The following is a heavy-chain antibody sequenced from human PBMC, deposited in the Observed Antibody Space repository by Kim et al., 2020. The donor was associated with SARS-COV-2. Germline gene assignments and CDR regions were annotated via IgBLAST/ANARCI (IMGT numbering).Heavy chain of an antibody. D-gene: IGHD2-21*02. Sequence: SETLSLTCTVSGASIISGGHYWSWIRLHPGKGLEWIGYIYYTGSTYFNPSLRSRLSISVDRSKNQFSLRLTSVTAADTAVYFCARTGEWTATSPFDLWGQGTLVTGSS. V-gene: IGHV4-31*03. CDR1: GASIISGGHY. CDR3: ARTGEWTATSPFDL. CDR2: IYYTGST. J-gene: IGHJ4*02.